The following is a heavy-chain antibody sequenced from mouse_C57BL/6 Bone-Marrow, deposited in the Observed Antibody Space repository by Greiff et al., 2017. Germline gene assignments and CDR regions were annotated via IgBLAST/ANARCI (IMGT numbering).Heavy chain of an antibody. CDR3: ARAYDGYYIDY. Sequence: QVQLKESGAELVKPGASVKLSCTASGYAFSSYWMNWVKQRPGKGLEWIGPIYPGDGDTNYNGKFKGQATLTADKSYSTAYMQLSSLTSEDYAVDYCARAYDGYYIDYWGQGTTLTVSS. V-gene: IGHV1-80*01. D-gene: IGHD2-3*01. CDR2: IYPGDGDT. J-gene: IGHJ2*01. CDR1: GYAFSSYW.